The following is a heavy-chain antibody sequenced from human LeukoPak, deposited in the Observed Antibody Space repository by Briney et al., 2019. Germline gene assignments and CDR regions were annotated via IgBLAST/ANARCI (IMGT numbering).Heavy chain of an antibody. D-gene: IGHD6-6*01. J-gene: IGHJ4*02. V-gene: IGHV3-33*01. CDR2: IWYDGSKK. Sequence: HPGGSLRLSCAAPGFTFSSYGMHWVRQAPGKGLEWVAVIWYDGSKKYSADSVKGRFTISRDTAKNTLYLQMNSLRVEDTAVYYCARDRKQYSSSFDYWGQGTLVTVSS. CDR1: GFTFSSYG. CDR3: ARDRKQYSSSFDY.